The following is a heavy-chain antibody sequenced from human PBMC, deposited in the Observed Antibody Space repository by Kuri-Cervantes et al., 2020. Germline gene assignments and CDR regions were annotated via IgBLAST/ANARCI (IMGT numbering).Heavy chain of an antibody. CDR1: GFTFSSYW. CDR3: AKGPGGKLDAFDI. Sequence: GESLKISCAASGFTFSSYWMSWVRQAPGKGLEWVANIKQDGSEKYYADSVKGRFTISRDNAKNSLYLQMNSLRAEDTALYYCAKGPGGKLDAFDIWGQGTMVTVSS. CDR2: IKQDGSEK. J-gene: IGHJ3*02. D-gene: IGHD1-14*01. V-gene: IGHV3-7*03.